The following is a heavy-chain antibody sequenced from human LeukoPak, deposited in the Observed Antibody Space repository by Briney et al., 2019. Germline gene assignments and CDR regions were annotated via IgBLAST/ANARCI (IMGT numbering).Heavy chain of an antibody. CDR3: ARGGARDILTGYPY. D-gene: IGHD3-9*01. CDR1: GYTLTELS. V-gene: IGHV1-24*01. J-gene: IGHJ4*02. Sequence: ASVKVSCKVSGYTLTELSMHWVRQAPGKGLEWMGGFDPEDGETIYAQKFQGRVTMTEDTSTDTAYMELSSLRSEDTAVYYCARGGARDILTGYPYWGQGTLVTVSS. CDR2: FDPEDGET.